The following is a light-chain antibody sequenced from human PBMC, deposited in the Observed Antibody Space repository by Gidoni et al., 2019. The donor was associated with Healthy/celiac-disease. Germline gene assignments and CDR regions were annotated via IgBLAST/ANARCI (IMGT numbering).Light chain of an antibody. J-gene: IGKJ3*01. V-gene: IGKV1-9*01. CDR2: AAS. CDR1: QSISSY. Sequence: DSQLTQSPSFLSASVGDRVTITCRASQSISSYLAWYQPKPGKAPNLLISAASTSGSGVPLRFSGSGTGSAFTITSSRLQAEAFSYYYRQNHSTSPTFGPGTKVEIK. CDR3: QNHSTSPT.